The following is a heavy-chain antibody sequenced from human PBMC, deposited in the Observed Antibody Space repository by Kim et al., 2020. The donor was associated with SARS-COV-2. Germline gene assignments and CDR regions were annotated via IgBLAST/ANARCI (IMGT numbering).Heavy chain of an antibody. CDR3: AREGYSGYDFVY. J-gene: IGHJ4*02. D-gene: IGHD5-12*01. Sequence: AQKGQGEVTMTRDTSTSTVYMELSSLRSEDTAVYYCAREGYSGYDFVYWGQGTLVTVSS. V-gene: IGHV1-46*01.